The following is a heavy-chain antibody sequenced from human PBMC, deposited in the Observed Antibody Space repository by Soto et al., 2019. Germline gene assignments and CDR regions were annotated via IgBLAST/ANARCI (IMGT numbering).Heavy chain of an antibody. J-gene: IGHJ6*02. V-gene: IGHV1-18*04. CDR1: GYTFTSYG. CDR3: ARASAGAARRGYYYYGMDV. CDR2: ISAYNGNT. D-gene: IGHD6-6*01. Sequence: QVQLVQSGAEVKKPGASVKVSCKASGYTFTSYGISWVRQAPGQGLEWMGWISAYNGNTNYAQKLQGRVTMTTDTSTSTAYMELRSLRSDDTAMYYCARASAGAARRGYYYYGMDVWGQGTTVTVSS.